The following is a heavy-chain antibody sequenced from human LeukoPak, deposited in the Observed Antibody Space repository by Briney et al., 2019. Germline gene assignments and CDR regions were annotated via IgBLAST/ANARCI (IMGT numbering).Heavy chain of an antibody. CDR1: GFTVSSNY. J-gene: IGHJ4*02. D-gene: IGHD2-2*01. Sequence: GGSLRLFCAASGFTVSSNYMSWVRQAPGKGLEWVSVIYSGGSTYYADSVKGRFTISRDNSKNTLYLQMNSLGAEDTAVYYCARGYQLLCDYWGQGTLVTVSS. CDR3: ARGYQLLCDY. CDR2: IYSGGST. V-gene: IGHV3-53*01.